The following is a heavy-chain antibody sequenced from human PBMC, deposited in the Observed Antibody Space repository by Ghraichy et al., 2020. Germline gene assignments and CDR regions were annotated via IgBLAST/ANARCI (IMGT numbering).Heavy chain of an antibody. CDR2: ISGGGDST. D-gene: IGHD3-22*01. V-gene: IGHV3-23*01. CDR3: AKKKDSSGYFNE. Sequence: LSLTCAASGFTFTRYAMSWVRQAPGKGLEWVAAISGGGDSTNYADSVKGRFTISRDNSRNTLYLGMNSLRVEDTATYYCAKKKDSSGYFNEWGQGTLVTVSS. J-gene: IGHJ4*02. CDR1: GFTFTRYA.